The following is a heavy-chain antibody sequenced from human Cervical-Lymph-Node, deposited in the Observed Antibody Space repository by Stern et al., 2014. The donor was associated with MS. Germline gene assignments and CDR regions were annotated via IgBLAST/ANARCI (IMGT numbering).Heavy chain of an antibody. D-gene: IGHD3-22*01. CDR3: ARAYYYDSSGYIDY. CDR1: GFTLSTSGMC. V-gene: IGHV2-70*01. Sequence: QVTLGESGPELVKPTQTLTLTCTFSGFTLSTSGMCVSWIRQPQGKALEXLALIDWDDDKYYSTSLKTRLTISKDTSKNQVVLTMTNMDPVDTATYYCARAYYYDSSGYIDYWGQGTLVTVSS. J-gene: IGHJ4*02. CDR2: IDWDDDK.